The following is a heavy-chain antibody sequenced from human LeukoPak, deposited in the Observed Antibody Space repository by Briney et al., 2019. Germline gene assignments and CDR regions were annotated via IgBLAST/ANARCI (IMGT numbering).Heavy chain of an antibody. V-gene: IGHV3-7*01. D-gene: IGHD5-24*01. CDR2: IKQDGSEK. CDR1: GFSFSSYW. Sequence: PGGSLRLSCAASGFSFSSYWMSWVRQAPGKGLEWVANIKQDGSEKYYVDSVKGRFTISRDNAKNSLDLQMNSLRAEDTAVYYCVRDWEGWLQLGYWGQGTLVTVSP. CDR3: VRDWEGWLQLGY. J-gene: IGHJ4*02.